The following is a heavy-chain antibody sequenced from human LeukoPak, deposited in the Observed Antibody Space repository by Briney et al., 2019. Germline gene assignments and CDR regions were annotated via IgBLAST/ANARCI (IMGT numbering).Heavy chain of an antibody. D-gene: IGHD6-13*01. J-gene: IGHJ4*02. CDR3: AKGRYSSAWYEFDY. V-gene: IGHV3-23*01. CDR2: ISGSDGST. CDR1: GFTFSTFG. Sequence: VGSLRLSCAASGFTFSTFGMSWVRQSPGKGLEWVSAISGSDGSTYYADSVKGRFTISRDNSRSTLYLQMNSLRAEDTAVYYCAKGRYSSAWYEFDYWGQGALVSVSS.